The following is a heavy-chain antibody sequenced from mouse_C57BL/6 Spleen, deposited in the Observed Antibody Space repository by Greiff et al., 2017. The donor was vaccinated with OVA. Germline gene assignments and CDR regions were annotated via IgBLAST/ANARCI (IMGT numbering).Heavy chain of an antibody. CDR2: IHPNSGST. J-gene: IGHJ2*01. V-gene: IGHV1-64*01. D-gene: IGHD2-4*01. Sequence: QVQLQQPGAELVKPGASVKLSCKASSYTFTSYWMHWVKQRPGQGLEWIGMIHPNSGSTNYNEKFKSKATLTEDKSSSTAYMQLSSLTSEDSAVYYCARSGNDYGDFDYWGQGTTLTVSS. CDR3: ARSGNDYGDFDY. CDR1: SYTFTSYW.